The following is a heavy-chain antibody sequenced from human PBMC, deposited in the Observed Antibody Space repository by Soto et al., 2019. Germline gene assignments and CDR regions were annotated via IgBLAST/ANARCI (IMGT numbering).Heavy chain of an antibody. D-gene: IGHD2-21*01. CDR3: ARDGATQMWRPWYFDL. CDR1: GFTFSNYA. J-gene: IGHJ2*01. V-gene: IGHV3-30-3*01. CDR2: VSHDGNNQ. Sequence: QVQLVESGGGVVQPGRSLRLSCAVSGFTFSNYAMHWVRQAPGKGLEWVAIVSHDGNNQYYADSAKGRFTISRDNSENTLYLHMNSLITEDTAVFYCARDGATQMWRPWYFDLWGRGTLVTVSS.